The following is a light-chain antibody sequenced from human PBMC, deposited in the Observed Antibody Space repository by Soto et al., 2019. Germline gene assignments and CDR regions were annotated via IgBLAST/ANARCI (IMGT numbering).Light chain of an antibody. CDR3: QQYNNWPPQYT. CDR2: GAS. J-gene: IGKJ2*01. CDR1: QGIRND. Sequence: DIQMTQSPSSLSASVGDRVTITCRASQGIRNDLGWYQQKPGKAPKRLIYGASSLQSGVPSRFSGSGSGTEFTLTISSLQSEDFAVYYCQQYNNWPPQYTFGQGTKLEIK. V-gene: IGKV1-17*01.